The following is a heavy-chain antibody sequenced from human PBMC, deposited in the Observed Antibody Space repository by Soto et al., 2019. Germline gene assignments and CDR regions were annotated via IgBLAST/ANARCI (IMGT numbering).Heavy chain of an antibody. CDR3: AKPGQQWLGWYY. J-gene: IGHJ4*02. CDR1: GFTFSSYG. Sequence: VQLVESGGGVVQPGRSLRLSCAASGFTFSSYGMHWVRQAPGKGLEWVAVISYDGSNKYYADSVKGRFTISRDNSKNTLYLQMNSLRAEDTAVYYCAKPGQQWLGWYYWGQGTLVTVSS. V-gene: IGHV3-30*18. CDR2: ISYDGSNK. D-gene: IGHD6-19*01.